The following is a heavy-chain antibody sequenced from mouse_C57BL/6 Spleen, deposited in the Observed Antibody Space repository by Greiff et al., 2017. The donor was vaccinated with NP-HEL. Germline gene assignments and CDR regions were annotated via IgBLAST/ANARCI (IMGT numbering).Heavy chain of an antibody. CDR2: IYPGDGDT. CDR3: ARYDCDGPY. D-gene: IGHD2-4*01. Sequence: VQLQQSGPELVKPGASVKISCKASGYAFSSSWMNWVKQRPGKGLEWIGRIYPGDGDTNYNGKFKGKATLTADKSASTAYMQLSSLASEDSAVYFCARYDCDGPYWGQGTLVTVSA. J-gene: IGHJ3*01. V-gene: IGHV1-82*01. CDR1: GYAFSSSW.